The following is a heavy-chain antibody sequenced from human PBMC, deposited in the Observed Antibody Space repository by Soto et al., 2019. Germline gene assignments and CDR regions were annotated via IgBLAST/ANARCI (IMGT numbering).Heavy chain of an antibody. CDR1: GGSISSGGYS. CDR3: ARARGNMITFGGLVEPAYYFDY. D-gene: IGHD3-16*02. V-gene: IGHV4-61*08. Sequence: LETLSLTCAVSGGSISSGGYSWTWIRQSPGKGLEWTGYIHSSGSTNYNPALNSRVTISVDRSKNQLSLKLSSVTAADTAVYYCARARGNMITFGGLVEPAYYFDYWGQGTLVTVSS. CDR2: IHSSGST. J-gene: IGHJ4*02.